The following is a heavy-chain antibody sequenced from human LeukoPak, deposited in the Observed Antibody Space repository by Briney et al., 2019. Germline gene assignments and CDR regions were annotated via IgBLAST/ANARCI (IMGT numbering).Heavy chain of an antibody. D-gene: IGHD3-16*02. CDR3: ARGRNDYVWGSYRYSVYFDY. V-gene: IGHV4-31*03. CDR1: GGSISSGGYS. Sequence: SQTLSLTCTVSGGSISSGGYSWSWIRQHPGKGLEWIGYIYYSGSTYYNPSLKSRVTISVDTSKNQFSLKLSSVTAADTAVYYCARGRNDYVWGSYRYSVYFDYWGQGTLVTVSS. CDR2: IYYSGST. J-gene: IGHJ4*02.